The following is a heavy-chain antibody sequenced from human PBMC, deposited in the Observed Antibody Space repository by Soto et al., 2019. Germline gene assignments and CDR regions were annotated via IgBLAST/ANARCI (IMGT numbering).Heavy chain of an antibody. J-gene: IGHJ5*02. Sequence: GGSLRLSCAASGFTFSSYSMNWVRQTPGKGLEWVSSISGSSSNMYYADSVKGRFTISRDNAKNSLYLQMNSLRAEDTAVYYCAKDPNYDFWSGYSGSGWFDPWGQGTLVTVSS. CDR3: AKDPNYDFWSGYSGSGWFDP. V-gene: IGHV3-21*01. CDR1: GFTFSSYS. CDR2: ISGSSSNM. D-gene: IGHD3-3*01.